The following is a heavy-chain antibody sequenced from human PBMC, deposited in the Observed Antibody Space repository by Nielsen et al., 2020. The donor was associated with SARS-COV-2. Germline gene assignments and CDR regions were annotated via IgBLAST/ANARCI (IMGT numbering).Heavy chain of an antibody. CDR3: APTRIRDGYNYPFDY. CDR2: FEPEDGET. Sequence: ASVKVSCKVSGYSLTELSMHWVRQAPGQGLEWMGCFEPEDGETSYAQKFQGRVTMTEDTSTDTAYMELSSLRSEDTAVYYCAPTRIRDGYNYPFDYWGQGTLVTVSS. J-gene: IGHJ4*02. D-gene: IGHD5-24*01. CDR1: GYSLTELS. V-gene: IGHV1-24*01.